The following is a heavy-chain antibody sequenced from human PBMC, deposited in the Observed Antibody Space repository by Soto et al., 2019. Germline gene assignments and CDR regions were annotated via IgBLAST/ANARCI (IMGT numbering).Heavy chain of an antibody. CDR3: ARVATGSYDWFDP. CDR1: KFTFTNFW. D-gene: IGHD1-26*01. J-gene: IGHJ5*02. V-gene: IGHV3-74*01. Sequence: GGSLRLSCSASKFTFTNFWMHWVRQAPGKGLMWVSRINSDGTRTAYADSVKGRFTISRDNTKDTVFLYMDDVRAEDTAVYYCARVATGSYDWFDPWGQGTLVTVSS. CDR2: INSDGTRT.